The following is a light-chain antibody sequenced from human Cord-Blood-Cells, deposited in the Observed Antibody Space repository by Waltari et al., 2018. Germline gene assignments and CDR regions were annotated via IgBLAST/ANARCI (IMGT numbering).Light chain of an antibody. V-gene: IGLV2-8*01. J-gene: IGLJ1*01. CDR3: SSYAGSNNYV. Sequence: QSALTQPPSASGSPGQPVPISCTGTRRDVGCYNYVSWYQQHPGQAPKLMSYEVSKRPSGVPDRFSGSKSGNTASLTVSGLQAEDEADYYCSSYAGSNNYVFGTGTKVTVL. CDR1: RRDVGCYNY. CDR2: EVS.